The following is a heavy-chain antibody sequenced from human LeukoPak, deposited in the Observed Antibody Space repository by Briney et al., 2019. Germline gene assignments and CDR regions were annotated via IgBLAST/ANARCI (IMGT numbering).Heavy chain of an antibody. CDR1: GFTFSSYS. CDR2: ISYDGSNK. Sequence: PGGSLRLSCAASGFTFSSYSIHWVRQAPGKGLEWVAVISYDGSNKYYADSVKGRFTISRDNSKNTLYLEMNSLRTEDTAVYYCVKVGLQTRNWYFALWGRGTLVTVSS. D-gene: IGHD5-18*01. CDR3: VKVGLQTRNWYFAL. V-gene: IGHV3-30*18. J-gene: IGHJ2*01.